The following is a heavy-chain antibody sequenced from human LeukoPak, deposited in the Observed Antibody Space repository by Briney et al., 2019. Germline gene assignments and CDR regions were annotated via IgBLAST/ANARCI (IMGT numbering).Heavy chain of an antibody. CDR1: GFTFSSYG. Sequence: PGGSLRLSCAASGFTFSSYGMHWVRQAPGKGLEWVAVISYDGSDKYYADSVKGRFTISRDNSRNTLYLQMNSLRADDTAVYYCAKEATYYYDSSGYFFDYWGQGTLVTVSS. CDR2: ISYDGSDK. V-gene: IGHV3-30*18. J-gene: IGHJ4*02. D-gene: IGHD3-22*01. CDR3: AKEATYYYDSSGYFFDY.